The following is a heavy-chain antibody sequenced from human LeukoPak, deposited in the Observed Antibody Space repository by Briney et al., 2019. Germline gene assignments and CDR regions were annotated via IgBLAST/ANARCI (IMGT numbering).Heavy chain of an antibody. CDR2: INWNGGST. J-gene: IGHJ6*02. CDR3: ARDMAYDSGSYIYYYYYGMDV. D-gene: IGHD3-10*01. CDR1: GFTFSVYG. V-gene: IGHV3-20*04. Sequence: SGGSLRLSCAASGFTFSVYGMSWVRQAPGKGLEWVSGINWNGGSTGYADSVKGRFTTSRDNAKNSLYLQMNSLRAEDTALYYCARDMAYDSGSYIYYYYYGMDVWGQGTTVTVSS.